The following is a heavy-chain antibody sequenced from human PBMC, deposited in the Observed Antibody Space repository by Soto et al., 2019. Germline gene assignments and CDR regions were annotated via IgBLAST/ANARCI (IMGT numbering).Heavy chain of an antibody. CDR1: GGSVSNDNW. Sequence: SETLSLTCDVSGGSVSNDNWWRWVSQPPGEGVEWIGEVYHFGYTSFNPSLKSRVSMSVDISKKQFFLKSNSVTAAETAVYYFTKNCAYALDYWGQGILVTVSS. CDR2: VYHFGYT. D-gene: IGHD2-2*01. J-gene: IGHJ4*02. CDR3: TKNCAYALDY. V-gene: IGHV4-4*02.